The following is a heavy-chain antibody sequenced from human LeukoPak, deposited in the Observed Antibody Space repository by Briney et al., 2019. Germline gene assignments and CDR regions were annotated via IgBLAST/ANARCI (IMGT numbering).Heavy chain of an antibody. Sequence: GGSLRLSCAASGFTVSSNYMSWVRQAPGKGLEWVSVIYSGGSTYYADSVKGRFTISRDNSKNTLYLQMNSLRAEDTAVYYCAKDRGGIVVVITPFDYWGQGTLVTVSS. CDR3: AKDRGGIVVVITPFDY. J-gene: IGHJ4*02. V-gene: IGHV3-53*01. CDR2: IYSGGST. CDR1: GFTVSSNY. D-gene: IGHD3-22*01.